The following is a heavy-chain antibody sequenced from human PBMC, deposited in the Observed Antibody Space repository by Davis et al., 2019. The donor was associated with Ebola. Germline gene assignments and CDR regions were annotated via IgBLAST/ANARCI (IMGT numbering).Heavy chain of an antibody. CDR3: AREHDSWSGYAFDY. D-gene: IGHD3-3*01. V-gene: IGHV1-3*01. CDR1: GYPFSSYS. J-gene: IGHJ4*02. Sequence: AASVKVSCKASGYPFSSYSLQWVRQAPGQRLEWMGWINCGNGNTKYSQNFQGRVTITRDTLTSTAYMDLSSLRTEDTAVYYCAREHDSWSGYAFDYWGQGSLVTVSA. CDR2: INCGNGNT.